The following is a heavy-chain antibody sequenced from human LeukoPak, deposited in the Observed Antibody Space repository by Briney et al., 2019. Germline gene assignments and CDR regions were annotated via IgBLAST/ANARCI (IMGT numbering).Heavy chain of an antibody. CDR1: GGSISSYY. J-gene: IGHJ6*03. Sequence: SQTLSLTCTVSGGSISSYYCSWIRQPPRKGLEWIGFIYYSGSTNYNPTLKSRVTISVDTSKNQFSLKLSSVTAADTAVYYCARIPLEGYYYMDVWGKGTTVTVSS. CDR3: ARIPLEGYYYMDV. CDR2: IYYSGST. V-gene: IGHV4-59*01.